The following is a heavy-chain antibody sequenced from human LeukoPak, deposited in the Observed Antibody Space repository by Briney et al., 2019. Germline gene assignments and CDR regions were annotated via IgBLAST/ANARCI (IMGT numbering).Heavy chain of an antibody. D-gene: IGHD5-24*01. J-gene: IGHJ4*02. CDR3: ARVLNGYNIRDYFDY. CDR1: GYTFTSYY. V-gene: IGHV1-46*01. CDR2: INPSGGST. Sequence: ASVKVSCTASGYTFTSYYIHWVRQAPGQGLEWMGLINPSGGSTNYAQKFQGRVTMTRDTSTSTVYMELSSLRSDDTAVYYCARVLNGYNIRDYFDYWGQGTLVTVSS.